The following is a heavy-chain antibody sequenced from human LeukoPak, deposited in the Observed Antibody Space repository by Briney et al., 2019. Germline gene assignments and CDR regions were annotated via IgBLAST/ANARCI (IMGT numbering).Heavy chain of an antibody. CDR2: IWYDGSNK. Sequence: SLRLSCAASGFTFSSYGMHWVRQAPGKGLEWVAVIWYDGSNKYYADSVKGRFTISRDNSKNTLYLQMTSLRPKDTAVYYCAKGATPRAFDIWGQGTMVTVSS. D-gene: IGHD1-26*01. CDR3: AKGATPRAFDI. CDR1: GFTFSSYG. V-gene: IGHV3-33*06. J-gene: IGHJ3*02.